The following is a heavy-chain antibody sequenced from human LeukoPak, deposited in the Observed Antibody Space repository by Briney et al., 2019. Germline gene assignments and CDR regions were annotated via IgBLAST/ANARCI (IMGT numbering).Heavy chain of an antibody. CDR1: GFTFDDYA. CDR3: AKDIGIQLWLYYFDY. CDR2: ISWNSGSI. V-gene: IGHV3-9*01. D-gene: IGHD5-18*01. Sequence: PGGSLRLSCAASGFTFDDYAMHWVRQAPGKGPEWVSGISWNSGSIGYADSVKGRFTISRDNAKNSLYLQMNSLRAEDTALYYCAKDIGIQLWLYYFDYWGQGTLVTVSS. J-gene: IGHJ4*02.